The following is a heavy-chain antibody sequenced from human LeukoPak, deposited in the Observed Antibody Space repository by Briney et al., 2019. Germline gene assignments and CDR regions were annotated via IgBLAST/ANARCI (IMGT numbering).Heavy chain of an antibody. CDR3: ARDRGIAAAGTDDAFDI. D-gene: IGHD6-13*01. V-gene: IGHV4-4*07. J-gene: IGHJ3*02. CDR2: IYTSGST. Sequence: SETLSLTCPVSGGSISSYYWSWIRQPAGKGLEWIGRIYTSGSTNHNPSLKSRVTMSVDTSKNQFSLKLSSVPAADTAVYYCARDRGIAAAGTDDAFDIWGQGTMVTVSS. CDR1: GGSISSYY.